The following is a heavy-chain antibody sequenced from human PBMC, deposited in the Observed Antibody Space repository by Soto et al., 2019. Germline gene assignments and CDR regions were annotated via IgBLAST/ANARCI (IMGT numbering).Heavy chain of an antibody. CDR3: AAGQGVGATPSYYYYGMDV. D-gene: IGHD1-26*01. J-gene: IGHJ6*02. CDR1: GFTFTSSA. CDR2: IVVGSGNT. Sequence: GASVKVSCKASGFTFTSSAVQWVRQARGQRLEWIGWIVVGSGNTNYAQKFQERVTITRDMSTSTAYMELSSLRSEDTAVYYCAAGQGVGATPSYYYYGMDVWGQGTTVTVS. V-gene: IGHV1-58*01.